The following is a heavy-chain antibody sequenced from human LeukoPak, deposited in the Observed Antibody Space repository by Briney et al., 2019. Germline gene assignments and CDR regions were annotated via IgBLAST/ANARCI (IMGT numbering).Heavy chain of an antibody. D-gene: IGHD2-2*02. CDR1: GFTFSSYW. CDR3: ARFGYNYGMDV. J-gene: IGHJ6*02. CDR2: VNSDGSST. Sequence: GGSLRLSCAASGFTFSSYWMHWVRQAPGKGLVWVSRVNSDGSSTRYTDSVKGRFTISRDNAKNTLYLQMLSLGAEDTAVYYCARFGYNYGMDVWGQGTTVTVSS. V-gene: IGHV3-74*01.